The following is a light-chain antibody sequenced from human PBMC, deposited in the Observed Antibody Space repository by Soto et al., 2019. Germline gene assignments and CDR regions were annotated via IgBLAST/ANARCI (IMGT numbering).Light chain of an antibody. J-gene: IGKJ4*01. CDR1: QSVNSSY. CDR3: QQYGSSPPVT. V-gene: IGKV3-20*01. Sequence: IVLTQSPGTLSLSPGERATLSCRASQSVNSSYLAWYQQKPGQAPRLLIHGASSRATGIPDRFRGSGSGTDFTLTISRVEPEDFAVYYCQQYGSSPPVTFGGGTKVDIK. CDR2: GAS.